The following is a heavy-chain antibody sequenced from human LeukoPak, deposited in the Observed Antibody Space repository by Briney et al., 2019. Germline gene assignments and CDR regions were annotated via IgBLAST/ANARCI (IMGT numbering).Heavy chain of an antibody. Sequence: GESLKISCKGSGYSFTSYWIGWVRQMPGKGLEWMSIIYPGDSDTRYSPSFQGQVTISADKSISTAYLQWSSLKASDTAMYYCARHGSGGAKPGAPFDYWGQGTLVTVSS. CDR3: ARHGSGGAKPGAPFDY. CDR1: GYSFTSYW. D-gene: IGHD3-10*01. J-gene: IGHJ4*02. V-gene: IGHV5-51*01. CDR2: IYPGDSDT.